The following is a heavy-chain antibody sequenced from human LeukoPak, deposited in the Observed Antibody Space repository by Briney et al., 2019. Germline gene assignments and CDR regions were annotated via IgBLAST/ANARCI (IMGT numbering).Heavy chain of an antibody. CDR2: INPSGGST. CDR3: ARVPNTAMVPMTYYYYGMDV. Sequence: ASVKVSCKASGYTFTSYYMHWVRQAPGQGLEWMGIINPSGGSTSYAQKFQGRVTMTRDTSTNTVYMELSSLRSEDTAVYYCARVPNTAMVPMTYYYYGMDVWGQGTTVTVSS. V-gene: IGHV1-46*01. D-gene: IGHD5-18*01. CDR1: GYTFTSYY. J-gene: IGHJ6*02.